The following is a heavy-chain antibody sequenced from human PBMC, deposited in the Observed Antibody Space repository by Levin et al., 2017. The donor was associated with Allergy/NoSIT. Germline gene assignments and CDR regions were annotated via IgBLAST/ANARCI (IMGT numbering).Heavy chain of an antibody. V-gene: IGHV3-23*01. J-gene: IGHJ3*01. Sequence: GGSLRLSCAASGFTFNSYTMTWVRQAPGKGLEWVSAISGNGGVTYYADSAKGRFTISRDNSKNTLYLQMNTLRAEDTALYYCARGLYADNPIIAFDFWGQGTMVTVSS. CDR2: ISGNGGVT. CDR1: GFTFNSYT. D-gene: IGHD4-23*01. CDR3: ARGLYADNPIIAFDF.